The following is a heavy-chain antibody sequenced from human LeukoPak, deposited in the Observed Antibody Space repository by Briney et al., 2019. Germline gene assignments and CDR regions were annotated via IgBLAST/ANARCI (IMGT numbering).Heavy chain of an antibody. CDR2: ISRSSSYI. V-gene: IGHV3-21*01. CDR1: GFTFSSYS. CDR3: ARELSIYCSGGSCHDWFDP. Sequence: PGGSLRLSCAASGFTFSSYSMNWVRQAPGKGLEWVSSISRSSSYIYYADSVKGRFTISRDNAKNSLYLQMNSLRAEDTAVYYCARELSIYCSGGSCHDWFDPWGQGTLVTVSS. J-gene: IGHJ5*02. D-gene: IGHD2-15*01.